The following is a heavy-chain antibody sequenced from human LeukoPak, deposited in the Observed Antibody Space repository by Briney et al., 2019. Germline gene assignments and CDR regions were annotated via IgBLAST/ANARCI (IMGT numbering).Heavy chain of an antibody. CDR2: INHSGST. CDR3: ARGRGYYDSSGYYSLNYYYYYMDV. V-gene: IGHV4-34*01. CDR1: GGSFSGYY. J-gene: IGHJ6*03. Sequence: PSETLSLTCAVYGGSFSGYYWSWIRQPPGKGLEWIGEINHSGSTNYNPSLKSRVTISVDTSKNQFPLKLSSVTAADTAVYYCARGRGYYDSSGYYSLNYYYYYMDVWGKGTAVTVSS. D-gene: IGHD3-22*01.